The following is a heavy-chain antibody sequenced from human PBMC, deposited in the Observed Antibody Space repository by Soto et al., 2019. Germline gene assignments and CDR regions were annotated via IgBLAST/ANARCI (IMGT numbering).Heavy chain of an antibody. CDR2: IIPIFGTA. CDR3: AVNYYYSSGPPVGPFYYYYYGMDV. D-gene: IGHD3-22*01. Sequence: QVQLVQSGAEVKKPGSSVKVSCKASGGTFSSYAISWLRQAPGQGLEWMGGIIPIFGTANYAQKFQGRVTITADESTSTAYMELSSLRSEDTAVYYCAVNYYYSSGPPVGPFYYYYYGMDVWGQGTTVTVSS. J-gene: IGHJ6*02. CDR1: GGTFSSYA. V-gene: IGHV1-69*01.